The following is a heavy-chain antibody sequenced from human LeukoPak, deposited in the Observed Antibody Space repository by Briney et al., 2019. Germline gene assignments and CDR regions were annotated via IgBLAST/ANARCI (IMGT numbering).Heavy chain of an antibody. CDR1: GGSISSRYNY. CDR2: IYYSGST. Sequence: SETLSLTCSVSGGSISSRYNYWSWIRQPPGKGLEWIGYIYYSGSTNYNPSLKSRVTISVDTSKNQFSLKLSSVTAADTAVYYCARSIAALFFDYWGQGTLVTVSS. CDR3: ARSIAALFFDY. D-gene: IGHD6-6*01. V-gene: IGHV4-61*01. J-gene: IGHJ4*02.